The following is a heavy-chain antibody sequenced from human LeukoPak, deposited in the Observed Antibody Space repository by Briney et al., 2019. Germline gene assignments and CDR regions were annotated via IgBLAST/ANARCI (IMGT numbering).Heavy chain of an antibody. CDR2: IWYDGSNK. CDR3: AQDQYSSSPEIDY. J-gene: IGHJ4*02. D-gene: IGHD6-6*01. CDR1: GFTFSSYG. V-gene: IGHV3-33*06. Sequence: PGGSLRLSCAASGFTFSSYGMHWVRQAPGKGLEWVAVIWYDGSNKYYADSVKGRFTISRDNSKNTLYLQMNSLRAEDTAVYYCAQDQYSSSPEIDYWGQGTLVTVSS.